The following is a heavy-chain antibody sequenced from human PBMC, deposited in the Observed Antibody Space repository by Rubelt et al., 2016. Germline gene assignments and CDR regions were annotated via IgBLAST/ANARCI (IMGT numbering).Heavy chain of an antibody. CDR2: IYYSGST. D-gene: IGHD4-17*01. CDR3: ASSYGQDVFDI. V-gene: IGHV4-61*01. CDR1: GGSVSSGSYY. J-gene: IGHJ3*02. Sequence: QVQLQESGPGLVKPSETLSLTCTVSGGSVSSGSYYWSWIRQPPGKGLEWIGYIYYSGSTNNNPSLKSRVSLALGTSKKQFSLKLSSVTAADTAVYYCASSYGQDVFDIWGQGTMVTVSS.